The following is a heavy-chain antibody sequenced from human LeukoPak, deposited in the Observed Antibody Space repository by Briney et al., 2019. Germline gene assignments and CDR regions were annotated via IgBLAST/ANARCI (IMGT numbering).Heavy chain of an antibody. D-gene: IGHD1-14*01. CDR1: GFTFSGYP. V-gene: IGHV3-30*04. CDR3: ARAFTTNWFDP. Sequence: GGSLRLSCAASGFTFSGYPIHWVRQAPGKGLEWVAVISYDGSNKYYADSVKGRFTISRDNSKNTLYLQMNSLRAEDTAVYYCARAFTTNWFDPWGQGTLVTVSS. CDR2: ISYDGSNK. J-gene: IGHJ5*02.